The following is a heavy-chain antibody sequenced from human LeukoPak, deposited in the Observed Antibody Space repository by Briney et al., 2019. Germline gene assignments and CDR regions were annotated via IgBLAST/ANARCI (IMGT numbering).Heavy chain of an antibody. CDR3: AKAGIDFWSGSSLYMDV. J-gene: IGHJ6*03. V-gene: IGHV3-23*01. CDR1: GFTFSSYA. CDR2: ISGGGGST. Sequence: GGSLRLSCAASGFTFSSYALNWVRQAPGKGLEWVSVISGGGGSTYYADSVKGRFTISRDNSKNTLSLQMNSLRVEDTAEYYCAKAGIDFWSGSSLYMDVWGRGTTVTVSS. D-gene: IGHD3-3*01.